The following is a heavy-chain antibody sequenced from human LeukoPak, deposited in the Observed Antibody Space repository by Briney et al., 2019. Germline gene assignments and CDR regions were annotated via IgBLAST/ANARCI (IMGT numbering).Heavy chain of an antibody. V-gene: IGHV4-59*08. J-gene: IGHJ3*01. CDR3: AGSGWSFDAFDF. D-gene: IGHD6-19*01. Sequence: PSETQSLTCSVSGGSISTYYWSWIRQPPGKGLEWIGYIHYSGSTNYSPSLKSRVTISVDTSKNRFSLRLSSLTAADTAVYFCAGSGWSFDAFDFWGQGTMVTVSS. CDR2: IHYSGST. CDR1: GGSISTYY.